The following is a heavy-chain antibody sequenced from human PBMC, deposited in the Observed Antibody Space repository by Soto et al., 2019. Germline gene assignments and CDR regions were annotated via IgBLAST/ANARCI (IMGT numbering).Heavy chain of an antibody. V-gene: IGHV2-5*01. CDR3: AHGDALDFQY. Sequence: QITLKESGPTLVRPTQTLTLTCTFSGFSLSSSGAAVGWIRQPPGKALEWLALIYWNGIERYSPSLKSRLTIIKDTSKNQVVLKMTNMAPVDTSAYFCAHGDALDFQYWGPGTLVTVSP. CDR1: GFSLSSSGAA. CDR2: IYWNGIE. J-gene: IGHJ4*03. D-gene: IGHD3-10*01.